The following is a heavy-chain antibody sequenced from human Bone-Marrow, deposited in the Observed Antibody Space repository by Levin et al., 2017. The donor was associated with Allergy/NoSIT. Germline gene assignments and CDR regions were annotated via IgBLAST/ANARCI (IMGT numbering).Heavy chain of an antibody. CDR3: ASRLGCSGGSCYSGTDAFDI. J-gene: IGHJ3*02. Sequence: KISCKASGGTFSSYTISWVRQAPGQGLEWMGRIIPILGIANYAQKFQGRVTITADKSTSTAYMELSSLRSEDTAVYYCASRLGCSGGSCYSGTDAFDIWGQGTMVTVSS. CDR1: GGTFSSYT. CDR2: IIPILGIA. D-gene: IGHD2-15*01. V-gene: IGHV1-69*02.